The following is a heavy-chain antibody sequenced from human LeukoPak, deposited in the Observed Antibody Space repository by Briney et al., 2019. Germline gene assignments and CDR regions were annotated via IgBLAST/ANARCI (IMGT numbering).Heavy chain of an antibody. V-gene: IGHV4-59*01. CDR3: AREVSTTVTGGWFDP. CDR1: GGSISSYY. D-gene: IGHD4-17*01. CDR2: IYYSGST. J-gene: IGHJ5*02. Sequence: SETLSLTCTVSGGSISSYYWSWIRQPPGKGLEWIGYIYYSGSTNYNPSLKSRVTISVDTSKNQFSLKLSSVTAADTAVYYCAREVSTTVTGGWFDPWGQGTLVTVSS.